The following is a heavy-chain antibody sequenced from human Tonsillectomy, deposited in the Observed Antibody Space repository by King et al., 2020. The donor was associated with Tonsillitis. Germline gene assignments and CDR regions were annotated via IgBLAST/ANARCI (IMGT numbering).Heavy chain of an antibody. CDR2: IYHSGST. CDR1: GYSISSGYY. D-gene: IGHD2-15*01. J-gene: IGHJ4*02. Sequence: QLQESGPGLVKPSETLSLTCAVSGYSISSGYYWGWIRQPPGKGLEWLGSIYHSGSTYYNPSLKIRVTISVDTSKNQFSLKPSSVTAADTAVYYCARVAGGVVVGAATNFDYWGQGTLVTVSS. CDR3: ARVAGGVVVGAATNFDY. V-gene: IGHV4-38-2*01.